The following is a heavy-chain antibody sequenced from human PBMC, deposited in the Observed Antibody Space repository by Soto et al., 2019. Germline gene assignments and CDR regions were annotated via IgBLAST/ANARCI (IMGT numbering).Heavy chain of an antibody. Sequence: QVQLVQSGAEVKKPGSSVTVSCKASGGTFSSYTISWVRQAPGQGLEWMGGIIPIFGTANYAQKFPGRLTITAAESTSTAYMAVSRLTSADTAVYYCARGNPRWLHLCSFALWGRGTLVTVSS. V-gene: IGHV1-69*12. J-gene: IGHJ2*01. CDR3: ARGNPRWLHLCSFAL. CDR2: IIPIFGTA. D-gene: IGHD5-12*01. CDR1: GGTFSSYT.